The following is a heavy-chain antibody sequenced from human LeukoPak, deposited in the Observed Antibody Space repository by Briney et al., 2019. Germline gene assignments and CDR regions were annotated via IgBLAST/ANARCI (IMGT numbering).Heavy chain of an antibody. D-gene: IGHD3-3*01. J-gene: IGHJ4*02. V-gene: IGHV4-4*07. CDR3: ARERNYDFWSGYFDY. Sequence: SETLSLTCTVSGGSISSYYWSWIRQPAGKGQEWIGRIYTSGSTNYNPSLKSRVTMSVDTSKNQFSLKLSSVTAADTAVYYCARERNYDFWSGYFDYWGQGTLVTVSS. CDR1: GGSISSYY. CDR2: IYTSGST.